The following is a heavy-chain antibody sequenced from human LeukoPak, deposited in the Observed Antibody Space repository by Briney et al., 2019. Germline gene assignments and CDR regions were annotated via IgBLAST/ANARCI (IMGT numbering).Heavy chain of an antibody. CDR3: ASEIIFGSFDY. CDR1: GFTFSSYS. V-gene: IGHV3-23*01. J-gene: IGHJ4*02. D-gene: IGHD3-3*01. Sequence: GGSLRLSCAASGFTFSSYSMSWVRQAPGKGLEWVSVVSGSGDSTFYADSVKGRFTISRDNSKNTLYLQMNSLRAEDTAVYYCASEIIFGSFDYWGQGTLVTVSS. CDR2: VSGSGDST.